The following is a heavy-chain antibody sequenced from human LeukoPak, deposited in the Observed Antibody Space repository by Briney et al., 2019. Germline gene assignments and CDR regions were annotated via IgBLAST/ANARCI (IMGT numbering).Heavy chain of an antibody. D-gene: IGHD5-18*01. Sequence: SETLSLTRTVSGGSSSTYYWSWIRQPPGKGLEWIGYIYYSGSTNYNPSLKSRVTISVHTSKNQFSLKLSSVTAADTAVYYCSRVQVGYSYGPFDYWGQGTLVTVSS. CDR3: SRVQVGYSYGPFDY. CDR2: IYYSGST. J-gene: IGHJ4*02. CDR1: GGSSSTYY. V-gene: IGHV4-59*01.